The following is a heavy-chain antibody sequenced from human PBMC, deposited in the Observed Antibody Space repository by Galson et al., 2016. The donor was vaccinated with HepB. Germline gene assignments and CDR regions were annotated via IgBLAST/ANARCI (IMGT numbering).Heavy chain of an antibody. CDR2: IQNSVEHT. D-gene: IGHD1/OR15-1a*01. CDR1: GFRFRDYG. J-gene: IGHJ4*02. Sequence: SLRLSCAASGFRFRDYGMSWVRQAPGKGLEWVSSIQNSVEHTNYADSVKGRFTISRDNSRNILDLQMYSLRADDTAVYYGASQLWNTAYWGQGTPVSVSS. CDR3: ASQLWNTAY. V-gene: IGHV3-23*05.